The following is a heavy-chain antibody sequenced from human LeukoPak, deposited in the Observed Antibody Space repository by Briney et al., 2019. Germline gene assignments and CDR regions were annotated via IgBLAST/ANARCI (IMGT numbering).Heavy chain of an antibody. J-gene: IGHJ6*03. D-gene: IGHD3-10*01. Sequence: GASVEVSCKASGYTFTSYYMHWVRQAPGQGLEWMGWMNPNSGNTGYAQKFQGRVTITRDTSIKTAYMELSSLRSEDTAVYYCARIGGSGSYQSSRYYFMDVWGKGTTVTVSS. CDR1: GYTFTSYY. V-gene: IGHV1-8*03. CDR2: MNPNSGNT. CDR3: ARIGGSGSYQSSRYYFMDV.